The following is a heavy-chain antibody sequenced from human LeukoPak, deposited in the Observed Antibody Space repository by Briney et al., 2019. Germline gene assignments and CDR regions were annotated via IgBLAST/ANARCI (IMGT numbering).Heavy chain of an antibody. V-gene: IGHV3-21*01. D-gene: IGHD3-22*01. CDR2: ISSSSSYI. J-gene: IGHJ4*02. Sequence: GGSLRLSCAASGFTFSSYSMNWVRQPPGKGLEWVSPISSSSSYIYYADSVKGRFTISRDNAKNSLYLQMNSLRAEDTAVYYCASESAPDSSGYYYENYWGQGTLVTVSS. CDR1: GFTFSSYS. CDR3: ASESAPDSSGYYYENY.